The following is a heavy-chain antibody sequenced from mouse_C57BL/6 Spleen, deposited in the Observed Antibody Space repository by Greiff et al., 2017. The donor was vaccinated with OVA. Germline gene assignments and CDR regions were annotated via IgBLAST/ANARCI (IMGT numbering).Heavy chain of an antibody. CDR3: ARSIYYGNYDWYFDV. Sequence: VQLQQPGAELVRPGSSVKLSCKASGYTFTSYWMHWVKQRPIQGLEWIGNIDPSDSETHSNQKFKDKATLTVDKSSSTAYMQLSSLTSEDSAVYYCARSIYYGNYDWYFDVWGTGTTVTVSS. D-gene: IGHD2-1*01. CDR1: GYTFTSYW. J-gene: IGHJ1*03. V-gene: IGHV1-52*01. CDR2: IDPSDSET.